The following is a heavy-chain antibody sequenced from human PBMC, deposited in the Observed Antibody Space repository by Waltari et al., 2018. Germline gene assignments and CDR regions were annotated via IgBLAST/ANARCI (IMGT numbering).Heavy chain of an antibody. CDR1: GGSFSGYS. J-gene: IGHJ4*02. CDR3: ARGRGNWKRVIDY. D-gene: IGHD1-20*01. CDR2: INHSGST. Sequence: QVQLQQWGAGLLKPSETLSLTCAVSGGSFSGYSWSWTRQPPGKGLEWIGEINHSGSTNYNPSLKSRVTISVDTSKNQFSLKLSSVTAADTAVYYCARGRGNWKRVIDYWGQGTLVTVSS. V-gene: IGHV4-34*01.